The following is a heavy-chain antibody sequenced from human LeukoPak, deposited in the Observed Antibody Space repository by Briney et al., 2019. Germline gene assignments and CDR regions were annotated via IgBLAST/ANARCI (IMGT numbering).Heavy chain of an antibody. V-gene: IGHV1-69*13. J-gene: IGHJ5*02. CDR2: IIPIFGTA. D-gene: IGHD1-26*01. CDR3: ASRIVATNWFDP. Sequence: ASVKVSCKASGGTFSSYAISWVRQAPGQGLEWMGGIIPIFGTANYAQKFQGRVTVTADESTSTAYMELSSLRSEDTAVYYCASRIVATNWFDPWGQGTLVTVSS. CDR1: GGTFSSYA.